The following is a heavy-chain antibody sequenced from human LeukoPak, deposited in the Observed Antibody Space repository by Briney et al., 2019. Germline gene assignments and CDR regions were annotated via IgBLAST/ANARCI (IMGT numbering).Heavy chain of an antibody. CDR1: GFTFSSYA. CDR3: ARDLRGDYYAY. CDR2: ISGSGGST. Sequence: PGGSLRLSCAASGFTFSSYAMSWVRQAPGKGLEWVSAISGSGGSTYYADSVKGRFTISRDNAKNSLYLQMNSLRAEDTAVYYCARDLRGDYYAYWGQGTLVTVSS. V-gene: IGHV3-23*01. D-gene: IGHD3-10*01. J-gene: IGHJ4*02.